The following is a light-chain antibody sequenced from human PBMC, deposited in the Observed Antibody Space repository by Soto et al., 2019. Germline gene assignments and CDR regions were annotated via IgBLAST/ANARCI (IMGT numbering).Light chain of an antibody. CDR1: NLGNKF. Sequence: SYELTQPPSVSVSPGQTASITCSGDNLGNKFSCWYQQKPGQSPVVVIYQDDKRPSGIPERFSGSTSGYTATLIISETQALDEADYYCQAWDSSTAVFGGGTKLTVL. CDR3: QAWDSSTAV. V-gene: IGLV3-1*01. CDR2: QDD. J-gene: IGLJ2*01.